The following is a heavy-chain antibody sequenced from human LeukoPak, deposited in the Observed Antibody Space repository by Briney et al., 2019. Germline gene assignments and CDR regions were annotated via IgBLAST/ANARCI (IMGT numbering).Heavy chain of an antibody. CDR3: AKDRSPFEY. CDR2: ISGGGGRTYIDT. J-gene: IGHJ4*02. CDR1: GFTFSNYA. V-gene: IGHV3-23*01. Sequence: GGSLRLSCAASGFTFSNYAMSWVRQVPGKGLEWVSSISGGGGRTYIDTYYSDSVEGRFTISRDNSKNTLYLQMNSLRAEDTAVYFCAKDRSPFEYWGQGTLVTVSS.